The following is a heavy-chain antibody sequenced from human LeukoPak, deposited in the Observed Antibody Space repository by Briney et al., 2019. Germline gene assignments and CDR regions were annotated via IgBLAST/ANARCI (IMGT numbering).Heavy chain of an antibody. CDR2: ISSSGSTI. Sequence: GGSLRLSCAASGFTFSSYEMSWVRQAPGKGLEWVSYISSSGSTIYYADSVKGRFTISRDNAKNSLYLQMNSLRAEDTAVYYCARASNWDYGDFGDAFDIWGQGTMVTVSS. D-gene: IGHD4-17*01. CDR1: GFTFSSYE. CDR3: ARASNWDYGDFGDAFDI. V-gene: IGHV3-48*03. J-gene: IGHJ3*02.